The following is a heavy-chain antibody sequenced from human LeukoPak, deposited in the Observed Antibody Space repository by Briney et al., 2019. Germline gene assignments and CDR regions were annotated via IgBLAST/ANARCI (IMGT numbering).Heavy chain of an antibody. J-gene: IGHJ3*02. CDR3: AKDRVRGFGESYANAFDI. CDR1: GFTFSSYG. Sequence: PGGSLRLSCAASGFTFSSYGMHWVRQAPGKGLEWVAVIWYGGSNKYYADSVKGRSTISRDNSKNTLYLQMNSLRAEDTAVYYCAKDRVRGFGESYANAFDIWGQGTMVTVSS. D-gene: IGHD3-10*01. CDR2: IWYGGSNK. V-gene: IGHV3-30*02.